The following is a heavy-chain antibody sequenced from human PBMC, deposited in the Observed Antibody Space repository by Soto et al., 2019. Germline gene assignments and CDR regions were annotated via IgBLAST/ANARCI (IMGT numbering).Heavy chain of an antibody. J-gene: IGHJ4*02. CDR3: ANQYSSGWYYFDY. D-gene: IGHD6-19*01. CDR1: GGSISSSSYC. Sequence: SETLSLTCTVSGGSISSSSYCWGWIRQPPGKGLEWIGSFYHSGSTYYNPSLKSRVTISVDTSKSQFSLKLSSVTAADTAVYYCANQYSSGWYYFDYWGQGTLVTVSS. CDR2: FYHSGST. V-gene: IGHV4-39*01.